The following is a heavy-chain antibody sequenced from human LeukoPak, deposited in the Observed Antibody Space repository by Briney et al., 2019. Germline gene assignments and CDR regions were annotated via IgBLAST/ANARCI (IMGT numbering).Heavy chain of an antibody. Sequence: PGGSLRLSCAASGFTFEDYVMHWVRHAPGKGLEWVSGINWNSASTGYADSVKGRFTISRDNVMNSLYLQMNSLRPEDTALYYCVKDRRNPYRPEGPFDPWGQGTLVTVSS. V-gene: IGHV3-9*01. J-gene: IGHJ5*02. CDR1: GFTFEDYV. D-gene: IGHD1-14*01. CDR3: VKDRRNPYRPEGPFDP. CDR2: INWNSAST.